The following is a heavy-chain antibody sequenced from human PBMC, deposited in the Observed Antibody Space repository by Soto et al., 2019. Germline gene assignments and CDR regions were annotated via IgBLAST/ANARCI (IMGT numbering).Heavy chain of an antibody. Sequence: EVQLVESGGGVVRPGGSLRLSCAASGFTFDDYGMSWVRQAPGKGLEWVSGINWNGGSTGYADSVKGRFTISRDNAXXSLYLRMNSLSAEDTALYYCARRGDYYGSGDYFDYWGQGTLVTVSS. CDR2: INWNGGST. D-gene: IGHD3-10*01. V-gene: IGHV3-20*04. CDR3: ARRGDYYGSGDYFDY. CDR1: GFTFDDYG. J-gene: IGHJ4*02.